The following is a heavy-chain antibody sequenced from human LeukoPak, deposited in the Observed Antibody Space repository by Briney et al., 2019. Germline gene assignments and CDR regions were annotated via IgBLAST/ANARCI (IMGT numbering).Heavy chain of an antibody. V-gene: IGHV3-30*02. Sequence: RTGGSLRLSCAASGFTFSSYGMHWVRQAPGKGLEWVAFIRYDGSNKNYADSVKGRFTISRDNSKNTLYLQMNSLRAEDTAVYYCAKDLIAAADSYNWFDPWGQGTLVTVSS. CDR1: GFTFSSYG. D-gene: IGHD6-13*01. CDR2: IRYDGSNK. J-gene: IGHJ5*02. CDR3: AKDLIAAADSYNWFDP.